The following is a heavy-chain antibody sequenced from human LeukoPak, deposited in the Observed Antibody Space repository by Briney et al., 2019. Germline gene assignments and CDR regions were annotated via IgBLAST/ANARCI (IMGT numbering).Heavy chain of an antibody. CDR1: GYTFTNYG. CDR2: ISGYNGYT. J-gene: IGHJ3*02. Sequence: ASVKVSCKASGYTFTNYGVSWVRQAPGQGLEWMGWISGYNGYTNYAQKSQFRVTMTTDTSTSTAYMELRSLTSDDTAVYYCARDSAAGPPYDAFDIWGQGTMVTVSS. CDR3: ARDSAAGPPYDAFDI. D-gene: IGHD6-19*01. V-gene: IGHV1-18*01.